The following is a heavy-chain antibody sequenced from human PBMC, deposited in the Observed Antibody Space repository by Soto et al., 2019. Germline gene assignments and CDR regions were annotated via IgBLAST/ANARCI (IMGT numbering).Heavy chain of an antibody. D-gene: IGHD2-21*02. J-gene: IGHJ4*02. V-gene: IGHV2-5*02. CDR1: GFSLTTRDVG. Sequence: QITLEESGPTLVKPTQTLPLTCAFSGFSLTTRDVGVGWIRQPPGKALEWLALIYWDDDERYSPSLKSRLTITKDISKNQVVLTMTKMDPVDTATYYCVRASGGGNSAYFDYWGQRTLVTVSS. CDR3: VRASGGGNSAYFDY. CDR2: IYWDDDE.